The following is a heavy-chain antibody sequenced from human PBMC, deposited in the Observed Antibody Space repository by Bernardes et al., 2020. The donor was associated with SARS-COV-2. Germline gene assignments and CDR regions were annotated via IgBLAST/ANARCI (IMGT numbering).Heavy chain of an antibody. D-gene: IGHD2-2*02. J-gene: IGHJ5*02. CDR1: GGSISSYY. Sequence: SETLSLTCTVSGGSISSYYWSWIRQPPGKGLEWIGYIYYSGSTNYNPSLKSRVTISVDTSKNQFSLKLSSVTAADTAVYYCARLQRKYCSSTSCYKSWYNWFDPWGQGTLVTVSS. V-gene: IGHV4-59*08. CDR3: ARLQRKYCSSTSCYKSWYNWFDP. CDR2: IYYSGST.